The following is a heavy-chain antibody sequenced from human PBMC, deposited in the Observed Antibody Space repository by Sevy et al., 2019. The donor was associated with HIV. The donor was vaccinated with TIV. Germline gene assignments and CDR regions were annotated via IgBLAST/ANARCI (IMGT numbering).Heavy chain of an antibody. D-gene: IGHD6-13*01. J-gene: IGHJ3*02. V-gene: IGHV3-15*01. CDR3: TTDITGDLFLKRIAAAGDDAFDI. CDR1: GFTFSNAW. Sequence: GGSLRLSCAASGFTFSNAWMSWVRQAPGKGLEWVGRIKSKTDGGTTDYAAPVKGRFTISRDDSKNTLYLQMNSLKTEDTAVYYCTTDITGDLFLKRIAAAGDDAFDIWGQGTMVTVSS. CDR2: IKSKTDGGTT.